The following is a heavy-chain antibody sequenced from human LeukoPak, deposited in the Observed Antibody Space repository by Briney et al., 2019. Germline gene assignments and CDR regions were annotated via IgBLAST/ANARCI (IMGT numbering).Heavy chain of an antibody. V-gene: IGHV3-74*01. J-gene: IGHJ4*02. CDR3: ARDTYSIAE. Sequence: GGSLRLSCAASGFTFSDYWMHWVRQAPGKGLVWVSLIHSDGGTTNYADSVKGRFTISRDNAKNTVYLQMNSLRAEDTAVYYCARDTYSIAEWGQGTLVTVSS. D-gene: IGHD1-26*01. CDR2: IHSDGGTT. CDR1: GFTFSDYW.